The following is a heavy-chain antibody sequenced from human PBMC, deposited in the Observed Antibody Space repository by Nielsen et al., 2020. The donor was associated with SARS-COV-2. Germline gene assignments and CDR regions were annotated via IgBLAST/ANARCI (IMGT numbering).Heavy chain of an antibody. CDR1: GLTFRAYW. Sequence: GESLKISCAASGLTFRAYWMAWVRQAPGKELEWVAQISPDGSAPNSVDSLRARFIISRDNVRNSVNLQMSGLRTDDTAVHYCVTGQFLYAYDYWGQGTLVTVSS. CDR3: VTGQFLYAYDY. J-gene: IGHJ4*02. V-gene: IGHV3-7*01. D-gene: IGHD2/OR15-2a*01. CDR2: ISPDGSAP.